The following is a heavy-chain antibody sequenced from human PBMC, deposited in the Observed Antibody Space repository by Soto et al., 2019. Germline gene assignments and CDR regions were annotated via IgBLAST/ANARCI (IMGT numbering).Heavy chain of an antibody. CDR2: IHYSGST. CDR3: AKDRAGYGDFLDY. V-gene: IGHV4-31*03. D-gene: IGHD4-17*01. Sequence: QVQLQESGPGLVKPSQTLSLTCTVSGGSISSGDYYWNWIRQHPGKGLEWIGYIHYSGSTYYNPSLKRRDTISVDTSKNQFSLKMSSVTDADTAVYYCAKDRAGYGDFLDYWGQGTLVTVSS. CDR1: GGSISSGDYY. J-gene: IGHJ4*02.